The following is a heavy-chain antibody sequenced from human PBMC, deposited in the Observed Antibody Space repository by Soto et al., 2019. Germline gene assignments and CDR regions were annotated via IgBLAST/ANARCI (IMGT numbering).Heavy chain of an antibody. CDR3: AKDGTTGGIHYYGMDV. J-gene: IGHJ6*02. Sequence: GGSLRLSCEVSGFTFSNYGMNWVRQAPDKGLEWVSTIGRGGDTYYADSVKGRFTISRDNSKNTLFLQMNSLRAEDTALYLCAKDGTTGGIHYYGMDVWGQGTPVTVSS. CDR1: GFTFSNYG. CDR2: IGRGGDT. D-gene: IGHD2-15*01. V-gene: IGHV3-23*01.